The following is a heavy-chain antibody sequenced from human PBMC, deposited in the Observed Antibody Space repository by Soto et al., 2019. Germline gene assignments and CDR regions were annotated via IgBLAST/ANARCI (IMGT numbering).Heavy chain of an antibody. V-gene: IGHV4-30-2*01. CDR1: GDSISSGGYS. D-gene: IGHD3-22*01. Sequence: PSETLSLTCAVSGDSISSGGYSWNWIRQAPGKGLEWIGYIYQSGSTSYNPSLKSRVTISVDRSKNQFSLKLNSVTAADTAVYYCARPYYYDSSGYGAFDIWGQGTMVTVSS. CDR3: ARPYYYDSSGYGAFDI. CDR2: IYQSGST. J-gene: IGHJ3*02.